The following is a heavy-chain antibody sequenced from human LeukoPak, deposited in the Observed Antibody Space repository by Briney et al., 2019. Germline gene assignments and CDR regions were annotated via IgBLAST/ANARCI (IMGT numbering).Heavy chain of an antibody. J-gene: IGHJ5*02. D-gene: IGHD5/OR15-5a*01. V-gene: IGHV4-34*01. CDR3: AREFLRRFDP. Sequence: PSETLSLTCAVYGGSFSGYYWSWIRQPPGKGLEWIGEINHSGSTNYNPSLKSRVTISVDTSKNQFSLKLSSVTAADTAVYYCAREFLRRFDPWGQGTLVTVSS. CDR2: INHSGST. CDR1: GGSFSGYY.